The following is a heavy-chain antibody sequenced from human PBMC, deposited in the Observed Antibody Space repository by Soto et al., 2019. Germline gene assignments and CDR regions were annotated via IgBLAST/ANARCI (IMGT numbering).Heavy chain of an antibody. CDR3: ARLGILLWFGELFPYGMDV. D-gene: IGHD3-10*01. Sequence: SETLSLTCTVSGGSISSSSYYWGWIRQPPGKGLEWIGSIYYSGRTYYNPSLKSRVTISVDTSKNQFSLKLSSVTAADTAVYYCARLGILLWFGELFPYGMDVWGQGTTVTVSS. CDR1: GGSISSSSYY. V-gene: IGHV4-39*01. J-gene: IGHJ6*02. CDR2: IYYSGRT.